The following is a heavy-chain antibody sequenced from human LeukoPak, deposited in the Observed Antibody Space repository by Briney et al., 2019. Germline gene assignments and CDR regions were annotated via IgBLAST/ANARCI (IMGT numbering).Heavy chain of an antibody. CDR1: GYTFTSYG. CDR3: ARHPGGGDCSSTSCPIFDY. D-gene: IGHD2-2*01. J-gene: IGHJ4*02. Sequence: GASVKVSFKASGYTFTSYGISWVRQAPGQGLEWMGWISAYNGNTNYAQKLQGRVTMTTDTSTSTAYMELSSLRSEDTAVYYCARHPGGGDCSSTSCPIFDYWGQGTLVTVSS. V-gene: IGHV1-18*01. CDR2: ISAYNGNT.